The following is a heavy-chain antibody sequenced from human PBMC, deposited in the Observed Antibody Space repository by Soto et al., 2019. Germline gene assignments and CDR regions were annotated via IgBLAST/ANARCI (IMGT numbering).Heavy chain of an antibody. Sequence: SETLSLTCTVSGGSISSSSYYWGWIRQPPGKGLEWIGSIYYSGSTYYNPSLKSRVTISVDTSKNQFSLKLSSVTAADTAVYYCASHPLLLWFGELLRWFDPWGQGTMVTVYS. CDR1: GGSISSSSYY. CDR2: IYYSGST. CDR3: ASHPLLLWFGELLRWFDP. D-gene: IGHD3-10*01. J-gene: IGHJ5*02. V-gene: IGHV4-39*01.